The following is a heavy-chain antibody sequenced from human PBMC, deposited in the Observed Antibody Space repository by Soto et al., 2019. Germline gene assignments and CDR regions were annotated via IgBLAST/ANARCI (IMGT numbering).Heavy chain of an antibody. D-gene: IGHD1-26*01. J-gene: IGHJ4*02. V-gene: IGHV3-7*01. CDR1: GFTFSRYW. CDR2: IKQDGGEK. Sequence: EVQVVESGGGLVQPGGSLRLSCAASGFTSGFTFSRYWMSWVRQAPGKGLAWGANIKQDGGEKYYVDSVKGRFTISRDNAKNSLYLQMNGLRAEDTAVYYCASGRIVGATRPIGLDYWGQGTLVTVSS. CDR3: ASGRIVGATRPIGLDY.